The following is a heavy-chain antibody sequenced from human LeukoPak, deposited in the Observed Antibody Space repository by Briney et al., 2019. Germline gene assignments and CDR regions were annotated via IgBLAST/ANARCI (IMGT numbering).Heavy chain of an antibody. V-gene: IGHV1-2*02. CDR2: INPNSGGT. D-gene: IGHD1-26*01. Sequence: ASVKVSCKASGGTFSRFAISWVRQAPGQGLEWMGWINPNSGGTNYAQKFQGRVTMTRDTSISTAYMELSRLRSDDTAVYYCARGLATKRFDYWGQGTLVTVSS. J-gene: IGHJ4*02. CDR1: GGTFSRFA. CDR3: ARGLATKRFDY.